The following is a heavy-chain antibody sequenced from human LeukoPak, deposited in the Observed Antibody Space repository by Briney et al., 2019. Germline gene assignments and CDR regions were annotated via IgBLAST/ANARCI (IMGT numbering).Heavy chain of an antibody. J-gene: IGHJ4*02. Sequence: GGSLRLSCAVSGFTFTSYAMTWVRQAPGKGLEWVSTITPSDSGTYYADSVRGRFTISRDNSKNTLYVQMNSLRVEDTAVYYCAKAWGAAGTLESWGQGTLVTVSS. CDR1: GFTFTSYA. D-gene: IGHD6-13*01. CDR3: AKAWGAAGTLES. CDR2: ITPSDSGT. V-gene: IGHV3-23*01.